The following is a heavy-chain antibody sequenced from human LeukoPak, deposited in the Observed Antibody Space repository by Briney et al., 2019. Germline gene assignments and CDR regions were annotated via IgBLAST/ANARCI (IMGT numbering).Heavy chain of an antibody. D-gene: IGHD3-16*01. J-gene: IGHJ6*02. Sequence: GGSLRLSCAASGFTFDDYGMHWVRQVPGKGLEWVSGISWNSDSVGYADSVKGRFTISRDNAENSLYLQMNSLRAEDTAFYYCARAGGSRYYYAMDVWGQGTTVTVSS. CDR1: GFTFDDYG. CDR3: ARAGGSRYYYAMDV. CDR2: ISWNSDSV. V-gene: IGHV3-9*01.